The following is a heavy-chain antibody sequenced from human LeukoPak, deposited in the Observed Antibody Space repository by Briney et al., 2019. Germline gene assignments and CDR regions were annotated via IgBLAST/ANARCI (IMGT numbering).Heavy chain of an antibody. CDR2: IIPIFGTA. CDR3: AREMATILNSYYMDV. Sequence: SVKVSCKASGGTFSSYAISWVRQAPGQGLEWMGGIIPIFGTANYAQKFQGRVTITADKSTSTAYMELSSLRSEDTAVYYCAREMATILNSYYMDVWGKGTTVTISS. CDR1: GGTFSSYA. J-gene: IGHJ6*03. V-gene: IGHV1-69*06. D-gene: IGHD5-24*01.